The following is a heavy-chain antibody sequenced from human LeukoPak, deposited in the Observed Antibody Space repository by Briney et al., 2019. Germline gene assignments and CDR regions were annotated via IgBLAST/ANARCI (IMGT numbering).Heavy chain of an antibody. Sequence: GGSLRLSCAASRISDYMIWVRQAPGTGLEWVSVIYTGDNTYYANSVKGRFTISRDNSQRMLYLQMNSLRAEDTSVYYCASSTSTPGGFDLWGQGTLVTVSS. CDR2: IYTGDNT. D-gene: IGHD2-2*01. CDR1: RISDY. CDR3: ASSTSTPGGFDL. J-gene: IGHJ4*02. V-gene: IGHV3-66*01.